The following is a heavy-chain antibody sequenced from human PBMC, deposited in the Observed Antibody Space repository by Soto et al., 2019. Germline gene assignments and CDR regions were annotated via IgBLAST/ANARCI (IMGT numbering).Heavy chain of an antibody. Sequence: QVQLQESGPGLVKPSQTLSLTCTVSGGSISSGGYYWSWIRQHPGKGLEWNGYIYYTGSTYYNPSLKSRVTISVDTSKNQFSLKLSSVTAADTAVYYCATLYMVRGVRTFDYWGQGTLVTVSS. J-gene: IGHJ4*02. V-gene: IGHV4-31*03. CDR3: ATLYMVRGVRTFDY. CDR2: IYYTGST. CDR1: GGSISSGGYY. D-gene: IGHD3-10*01.